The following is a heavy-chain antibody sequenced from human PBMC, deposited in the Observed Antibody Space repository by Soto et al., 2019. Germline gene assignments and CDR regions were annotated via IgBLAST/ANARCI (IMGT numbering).Heavy chain of an antibody. J-gene: IGHJ4*02. Sequence: SXGLASAASGFIVRTCYMSWVRQAPGKGLEWVSIIYNDGSTYYADSVKGRFTVSRDDSKNTLYLEILSLRVEDTAVYYCARDSYPGYWGQGTLVTVSS. CDR2: IYNDGST. V-gene: IGHV3-66*01. CDR3: ARDSYPGY. CDR1: GFIVRTCY.